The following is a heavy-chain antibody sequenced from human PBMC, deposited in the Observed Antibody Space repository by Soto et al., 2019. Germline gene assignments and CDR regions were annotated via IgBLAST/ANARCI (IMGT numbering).Heavy chain of an antibody. V-gene: IGHV3-23*01. CDR2: ISGSGVNT. J-gene: IGHJ4*02. CDR1: VFPSLRYT. D-gene: IGHD2-8*01. Sequence: PGGSMRPSCSAPVFPSLRYTMSGVRPNTGKGLEWVATISGSGVNTYSADSVKGRFTISRDNSKNRVSLQMNSLRAEDTAVYYCAKDADGDCTNNMCPEFDLWGQGTLVTVSS. CDR3: AKDADGDCTNNMCPEFDL.